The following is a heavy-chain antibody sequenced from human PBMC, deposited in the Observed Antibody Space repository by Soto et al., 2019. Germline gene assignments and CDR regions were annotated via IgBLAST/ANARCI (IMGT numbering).Heavy chain of an antibody. D-gene: IGHD2-2*01. Sequence: QVQLQESGPGLVKPSETLSLTCSVSGCSISSYYWSWIRQPAGKALEWIGRIYTSGSTNYNPSLKRRVTMTVDTSKNQCSLKMTSVTDADTAVYYCARDPYCRSTSCYDAVDIWCQETLVTVSS. CDR3: ARDPYCRSTSCYDAVDI. CDR1: GCSISSYY. J-gene: IGHJ3*02. V-gene: IGHV4-4*07. CDR2: IYTSGST.